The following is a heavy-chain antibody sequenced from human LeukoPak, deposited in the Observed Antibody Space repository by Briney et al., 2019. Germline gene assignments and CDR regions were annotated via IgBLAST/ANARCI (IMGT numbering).Heavy chain of an antibody. J-gene: IGHJ4*02. CDR3: ARHPGEMAEGTFVY. CDR1: GGSISSYY. CDR2: IYYSGST. V-gene: IGHV4-59*08. Sequence: NPSETLSLTCTVSGGSISSYYWSWIRQPPGKGLEWIGYIYYSGSTNYNPSLKSRVTISGDMSKHQFSLKLSSVTAADTAVYFCARHPGEMAEGTFVYWGQGTLVTVSS. D-gene: IGHD2-8*01.